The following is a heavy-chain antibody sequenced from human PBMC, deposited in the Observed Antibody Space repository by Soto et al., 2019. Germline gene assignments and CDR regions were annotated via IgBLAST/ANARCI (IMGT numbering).Heavy chain of an antibody. CDR3: ARGMGGYDFWSADYYYYGMDV. Sequence: PSETLSLTCTVSGGSISSSSYYWGWIRQPPGKGLEWIGSIYYSGSTYYNPSLKSRVTISVDTSKNQFSLKLSSVTAADTAVYYCARGMGGYDFWSADYYYYGMDVWGQGTTVTVSS. J-gene: IGHJ6*02. CDR1: GGSISSSSYY. V-gene: IGHV4-39*01. D-gene: IGHD3-3*01. CDR2: IYYSGST.